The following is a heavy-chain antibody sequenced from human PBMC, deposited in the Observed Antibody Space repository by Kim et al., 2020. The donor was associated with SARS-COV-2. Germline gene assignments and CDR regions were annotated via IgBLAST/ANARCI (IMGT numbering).Heavy chain of an antibody. V-gene: IGHV3-11*05. Sequence: SSTNYDEPMHGRLTISRDNAKKSLSLQMNRLTPEDTAVYYCVREPASWGQGTLVTVSS. J-gene: IGHJ5*02. CDR3: VREPAS. CDR2: SST.